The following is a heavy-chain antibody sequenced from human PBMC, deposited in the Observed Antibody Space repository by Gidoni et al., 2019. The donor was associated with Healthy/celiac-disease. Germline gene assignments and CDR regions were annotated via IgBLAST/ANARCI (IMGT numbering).Heavy chain of an antibody. CDR3: ARLVLGASGALVDY. J-gene: IGHJ4*02. CDR1: GFTVSSYS. Sequence: EVQLVESGGGLVKPGGSLRLSCAASGFTVSSYSMNWVRQAPGKGLGWFSSISSSSRSLYYADSVKGRFTISRDHAKNSLYLQMNSLGAEDTAVYYCARLVLGASGALVDYWGQGTLVTVSS. D-gene: IGHD3-22*01. V-gene: IGHV3-21*01. CDR2: ISSSSRSL.